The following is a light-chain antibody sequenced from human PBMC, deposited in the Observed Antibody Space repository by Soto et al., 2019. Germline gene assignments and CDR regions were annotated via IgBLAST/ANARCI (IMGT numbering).Light chain of an antibody. J-gene: IGKJ1*01. CDR3: LQDINYPWT. CDR2: GAS. V-gene: IGKV1-6*01. CDR1: QGIGNA. Sequence: AIQTTQSPSSLSSSGVDRVTIWFVASQGIGNALGWYQQKPGKPTKVLIYGASNLQSGVAPRFSGSGSGTDFTLAISSLRPEDSATYYCLQDINYPWTFGQGTKVDIK.